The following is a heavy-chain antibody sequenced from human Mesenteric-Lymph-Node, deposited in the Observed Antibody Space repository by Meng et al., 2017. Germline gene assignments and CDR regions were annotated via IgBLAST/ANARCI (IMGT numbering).Heavy chain of an antibody. Sequence: GSLRLSCGVDGGSYWSWIRQTPGKGLEWIGEISHSGSTVYNPSLKSRVTISLDMSKRQFSLKLSPVTAADTAVYYCARHGAYAFDVWGQGTLVTVSS. CDR3: ARHGAYAFDV. V-gene: IGHV4-34*01. D-gene: IGHD1-26*01. CDR1: GGSY. CDR2: ISHSGST. J-gene: IGHJ3*01.